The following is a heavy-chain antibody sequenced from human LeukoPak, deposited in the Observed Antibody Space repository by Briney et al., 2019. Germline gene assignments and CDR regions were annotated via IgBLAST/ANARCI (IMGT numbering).Heavy chain of an antibody. Sequence: TSETLSLTCTVSGGSISSGDYYWSWIRQPPGKGLEWIGYIYYSGSTYYNPSLKSRVTISVDTSKNQFSLKLSSVTAADTAVYYCARHYFDRTAAAGMANWFDPWGQGTLVTVSS. CDR1: GGSISSGDYY. D-gene: IGHD6-13*01. CDR2: IYYSGST. J-gene: IGHJ5*02. CDR3: ARHYFDRTAAAGMANWFDP. V-gene: IGHV4-30-4*08.